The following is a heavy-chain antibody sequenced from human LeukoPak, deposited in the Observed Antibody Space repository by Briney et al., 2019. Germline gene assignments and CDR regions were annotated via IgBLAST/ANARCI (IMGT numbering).Heavy chain of an antibody. J-gene: IGHJ5*02. V-gene: IGHV3-7*01. CDR2: IKQDGSEK. Sequence: GGSLRLSCAASGFTFSSYAMSWVRQAPGKGLEWVANIKQDGSEKYYVDSVKGRFTISRDNAKNSLYLQMNSLRAEDTAVYYCAREVHEYQLLNNWFDPWGQGTLVTVSS. D-gene: IGHD2-2*01. CDR1: GFTFSSYA. CDR3: AREVHEYQLLNNWFDP.